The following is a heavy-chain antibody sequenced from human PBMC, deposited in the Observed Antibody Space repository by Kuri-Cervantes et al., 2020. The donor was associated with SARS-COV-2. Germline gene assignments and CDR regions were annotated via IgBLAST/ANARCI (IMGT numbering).Heavy chain of an antibody. J-gene: IGHJ4*02. CDR1: GFTFSDYY. CDR3: AKDDPKVATRPLERGY. CDR2: ISGSGGST. Sequence: GESLKISCAASGFTFSDYYMSWIRQAPGKGLEWVSAISGSGGSTYYADSVKGRFTISRDNSKNTLYLQMNSLRAEDTAVYYCAKDDPKVATRPLERGYWGQGTLVTVSS. V-gene: IGHV3-23*01. D-gene: IGHD5-12*01.